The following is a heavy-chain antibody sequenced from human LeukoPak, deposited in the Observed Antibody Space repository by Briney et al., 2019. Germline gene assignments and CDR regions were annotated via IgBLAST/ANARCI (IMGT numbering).Heavy chain of an antibody. D-gene: IGHD2-15*01. J-gene: IGHJ4*02. Sequence: PSETLSLTCTVSGGSISNHYWSWIRQPPGKRLEWIGYISYSGTTKYIPSLKSRVTMSVGTSKNQFSLQLSSVTATDTAVYYCARGGTVMVAATDFDFWGQGTLVTVSS. CDR2: ISYSGTT. V-gene: IGHV4-59*11. CDR1: GGSISNHY. CDR3: ARGGTVMVAATDFDF.